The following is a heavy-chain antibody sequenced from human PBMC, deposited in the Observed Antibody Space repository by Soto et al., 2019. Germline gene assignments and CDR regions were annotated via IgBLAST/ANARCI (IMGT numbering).Heavy chain of an antibody. V-gene: IGHV4-34*01. D-gene: IGHD3-10*01. Sequence: SETLSLTCAVYGGSFSGYYGSWIRQPPGKGLEWIGEINHSGSTNYNPSLKSRVTISVDTSKNQFSLKLSSVTAADTAVYYCARGAPFGELPTDFDYWGQGTLVTVSS. J-gene: IGHJ4*02. CDR3: ARGAPFGELPTDFDY. CDR2: INHSGST. CDR1: GGSFSGYY.